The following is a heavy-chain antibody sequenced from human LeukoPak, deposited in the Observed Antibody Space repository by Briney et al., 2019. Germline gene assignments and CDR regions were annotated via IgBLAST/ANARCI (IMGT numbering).Heavy chain of an antibody. Sequence: SETLSLTCAVYSGSFSGYYWSWIRQPPGKGLEWIGEINHSGSTNYNPSLKSRVTISVDTSKNQFSLKLSSVTAADTAVYYCARQGQGFDIWGQGTMVTVSS. CDR2: INHSGST. J-gene: IGHJ3*02. V-gene: IGHV4-34*01. CDR3: ARQGQGFDI. CDR1: SGSFSGYY.